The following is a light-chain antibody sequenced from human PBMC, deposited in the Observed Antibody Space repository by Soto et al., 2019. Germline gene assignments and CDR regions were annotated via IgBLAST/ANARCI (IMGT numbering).Light chain of an antibody. CDR2: DVS. Sequence: QSVLTRPASVSGSPGQSITISCTGTSSDVGGYNYVSWYQQHPGKAPKLMIYDVSNRPSGVSNRFSGSKSGNTASLTISGLQAEDEADYYCSSYTSSSIIYVFGTGTKVT. CDR1: SSDVGGYNY. J-gene: IGLJ1*01. CDR3: SSYTSSSIIYV. V-gene: IGLV2-14*01.